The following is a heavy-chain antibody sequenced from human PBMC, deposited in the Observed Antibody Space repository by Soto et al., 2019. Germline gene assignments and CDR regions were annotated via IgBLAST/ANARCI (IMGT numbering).Heavy chain of an antibody. CDR1: SGPDRSHN. J-gene: IGHJ6*02. Sequence: QVQLQQSGPRLVKPSETLSLTCTVSSGPDRSHNWGWIRQPPGRGLEWIGYVYYTEDTAYNPSLRSRVSISADTSTNDIALTLSSVTAADTAVYYCVRQGIDYLHGLVDVWGQGTTVSVSS. D-gene: IGHD4-17*01. V-gene: IGHV4-59*08. CDR2: VYYTEDT. CDR3: VRQGIDYLHGLVDV.